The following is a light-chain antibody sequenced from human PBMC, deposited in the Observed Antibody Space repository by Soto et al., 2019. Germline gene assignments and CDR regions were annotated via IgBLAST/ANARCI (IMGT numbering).Light chain of an antibody. V-gene: IGKV1-27*01. CDR2: AAS. CDR1: QGISNY. J-gene: IGKJ1*01. CDR3: QKYNSAPWT. Sequence: DIQMTQSPSSLYASVGDRVTITCRASQGISNYLAWYQQNPGKVPKLLIYAASTLQSGFPSRFSGSGSGTDFTLTISSLQPEDVATYYCQKYNSAPWTFGQGTKVEIK.